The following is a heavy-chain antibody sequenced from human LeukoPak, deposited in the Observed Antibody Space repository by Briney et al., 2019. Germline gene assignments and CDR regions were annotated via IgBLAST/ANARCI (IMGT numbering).Heavy chain of an antibody. D-gene: IGHD3-10*01. CDR1: GYTFTSYG. J-gene: IGHJ6*02. Sequence: ASVKVSCKASGYTFTSYGISWVRQAPGQGLEWMGWISAYNGNTNYAQKLRGRVTMTTDTSTSTAYMELRSLRSDDTAVYYCALLWFGELLGMDVWGQGTTVTVSS. V-gene: IGHV1-18*01. CDR2: ISAYNGNT. CDR3: ALLWFGELLGMDV.